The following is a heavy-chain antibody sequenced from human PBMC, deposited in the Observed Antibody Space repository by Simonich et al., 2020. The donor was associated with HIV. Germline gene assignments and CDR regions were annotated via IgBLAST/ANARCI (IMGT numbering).Heavy chain of an antibody. V-gene: IGHV1-2*02. Sequence: QVQLVQSGAEVKKPGASVKVYCKASGYTFTDYYMNWVRQAPGHGLEVMGWINPSTSDTNYAQNFQGRVTRTRDTSISTAYMELSRLRSDDTAVYYCARRTGVGRGFDYWGQGTLVTVSS. D-gene: IGHD7-27*01. CDR1: GYTFTDYY. CDR3: ARRTGVGRGFDY. J-gene: IGHJ4*02. CDR2: INPSTSDT.